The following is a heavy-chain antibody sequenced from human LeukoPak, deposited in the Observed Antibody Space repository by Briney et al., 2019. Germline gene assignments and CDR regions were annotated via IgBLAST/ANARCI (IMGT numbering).Heavy chain of an antibody. CDR2: ISGGST. CDR1: GFTVSSNE. Sequence: GGSLRLSCAASGFTVSSNEMSWVRQAPGKGLEWVSSISGGSTYYADSRKGRFTISRDNSKNTLHLQMNSLRAEDTALYYCAGSVNYYYYYMDVWGKGTTVTVSS. J-gene: IGHJ6*03. V-gene: IGHV3-38-3*01. CDR3: AGSVNYYYYYMDV.